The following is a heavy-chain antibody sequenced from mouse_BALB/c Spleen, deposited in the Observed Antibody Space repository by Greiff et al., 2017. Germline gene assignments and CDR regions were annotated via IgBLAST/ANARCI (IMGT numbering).Heavy chain of an antibody. J-gene: IGHJ4*01. D-gene: IGHD2-2*01. Sequence: EVQGVESGGGLVKPGGSLKLSCAASGFTFSSYAMSWVRQTPEKRLEWVASISSGGSTYYPDSVKGRFTISRDNARNILYLQMSSLRSEDTAMYYCAREGAYGYDGYYAMDYWGQGTSVTVSS. CDR2: ISSGGST. CDR3: AREGAYGYDGYYAMDY. V-gene: IGHV5-6-5*01. CDR1: GFTFSSYA.